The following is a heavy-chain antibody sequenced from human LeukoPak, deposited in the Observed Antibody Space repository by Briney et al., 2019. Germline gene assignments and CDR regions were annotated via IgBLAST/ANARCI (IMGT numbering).Heavy chain of an antibody. J-gene: IGHJ4*02. CDR3: ARVIGSGSYYNAADY. Sequence: AGGSLRLSCAASGFTFSSHSMNWVRQAPGKGLEWVSSISSSSSYIYYADSVKGRFTISRDNAKNSLYLQMNSLRAEDTAVYYCARVIGSGSYYNAADYWGQGTLVTVSS. D-gene: IGHD3-10*01. V-gene: IGHV3-21*01. CDR1: GFTFSSHS. CDR2: ISSSSSYI.